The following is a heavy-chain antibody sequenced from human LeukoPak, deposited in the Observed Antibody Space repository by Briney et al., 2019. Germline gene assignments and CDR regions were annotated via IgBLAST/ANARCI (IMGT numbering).Heavy chain of an antibody. Sequence: GGSLRLPCAASGFTFSTYTMNWVRQAPGKGLEWVASISTSGSNIYYADSVKGRFTTSRDNSKNSLYLQMNSLRAEDTAVYYCARGSATVSLGDSWGQGTLVSVSS. D-gene: IGHD4-17*01. CDR2: ISTSGSNI. J-gene: IGHJ4*02. CDR3: ARGSATVSLGDS. V-gene: IGHV3-21*01. CDR1: GFTFSTYT.